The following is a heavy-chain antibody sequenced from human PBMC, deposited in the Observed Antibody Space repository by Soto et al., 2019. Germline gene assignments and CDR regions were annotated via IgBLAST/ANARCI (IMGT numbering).Heavy chain of an antibody. J-gene: IGHJ6*03. Sequence: QVQLQESGPGLVKPSQTLSLPCSVSGVSITTSGHYWNWVRQRPGRGLEWIGYIESSGTTSYNPSLKSRLAMSVEPSTNQISLKLSSVTAADTALYFCALGMFMDVWGRGTTVIVSS. CDR1: GVSITTSGHY. V-gene: IGHV4-31*03. D-gene: IGHD3-16*01. CDR2: IESSGTT. CDR3: ALGMFMDV.